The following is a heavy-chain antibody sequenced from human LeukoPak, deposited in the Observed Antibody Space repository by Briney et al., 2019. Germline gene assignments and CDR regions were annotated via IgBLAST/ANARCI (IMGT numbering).Heavy chain of an antibody. D-gene: IGHD3-22*01. J-gene: IGHJ4*02. Sequence: SVTVSRTASGGTFSSYAISWVRQAPGQGLEWMGGIIPIFGTANYAQKFQGRVTITADESTSTAYMELSSLRSEDTAVYYCARTGEYYDSSGLFDYWGQGTLVTVSS. CDR3: ARTGEYYDSSGLFDY. CDR1: GGTFSSYA. V-gene: IGHV1-69*13. CDR2: IIPIFGTA.